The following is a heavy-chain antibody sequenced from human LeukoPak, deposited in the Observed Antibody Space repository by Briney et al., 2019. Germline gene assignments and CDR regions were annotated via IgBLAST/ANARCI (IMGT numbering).Heavy chain of an antibody. J-gene: IGHJ6*02. CDR3: ARGNFDYLVYGMDV. V-gene: IGHV3-66*01. CDR1: GFNVNGHY. D-gene: IGHD4/OR15-4a*01. Sequence: PGGSLRLSCAASGFNVNGHYMIWVRQAPGKGLEWVSVLYSGGDTYYADSVRGRFTVSRDNSKNTVYLQLNRLGVEDTAMYYCARGNFDYLVYGMDVWGQGTTVSVSS. CDR2: LYSGGDT.